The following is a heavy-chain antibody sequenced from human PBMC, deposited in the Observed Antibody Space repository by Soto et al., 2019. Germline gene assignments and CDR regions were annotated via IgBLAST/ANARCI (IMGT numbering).Heavy chain of an antibody. CDR1: GGSITTGDYY. CDR2: IYFGGST. D-gene: IGHD3-3*01. J-gene: IGHJ5*02. CDR3: ARAIYYTSGCHSGFDP. Sequence: SETLSLTCTVSGGSITTGDYYWSWIRQPPGKGLEWIGYIYFGGSTFYNPSLKSRVTISVDTSENQLSLQLRALRAAYTAVYYCARAIYYTSGCHSGFDPWGQGTPVTVSS. V-gene: IGHV4-30-4*01.